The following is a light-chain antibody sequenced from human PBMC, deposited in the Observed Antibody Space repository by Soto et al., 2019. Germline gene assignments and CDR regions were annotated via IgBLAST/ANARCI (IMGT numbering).Light chain of an antibody. CDR2: EVT. Sequence: QSALTQPASVSGSPGQSIAISCIGTFSDVGGYDYVSWYQQHPDKAPKLMIYEVTKRPSGVSNRFSGSKSGNTASLTISGLQPEDEADYYCSSHTSGSTRVFGSGTKVTVL. J-gene: IGLJ1*01. CDR1: FSDVGGYDY. V-gene: IGLV2-14*01. CDR3: SSHTSGSTRV.